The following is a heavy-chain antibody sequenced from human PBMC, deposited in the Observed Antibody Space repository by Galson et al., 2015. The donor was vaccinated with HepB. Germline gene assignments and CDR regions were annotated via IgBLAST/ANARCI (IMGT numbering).Heavy chain of an antibody. CDR2: ITGSSSVI. CDR3: ARGRVGGYMDF. J-gene: IGHJ6*03. D-gene: IGHD3-3*01. Sequence: SLRLSCAASGFTFSTYSTNWVRQAPGKGLEWISYITGSSSVISYSASVEGRFTISRDNAKNSVYLQMNSLRAGDTAVYYCARGRVGGYMDFWGKGTTVTVS. V-gene: IGHV3-48*01. CDR1: GFTFSTYS.